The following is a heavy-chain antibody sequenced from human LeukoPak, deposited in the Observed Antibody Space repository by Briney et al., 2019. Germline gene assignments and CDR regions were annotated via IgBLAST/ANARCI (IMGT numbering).Heavy chain of an antibody. CDR1: GFTFSSYS. D-gene: IGHD2-2*01. CDR3: ARDFYCSSTSCYGNDAFDI. Sequence: PGGSLRLSCAASGFTFSSYSMNWVRQAPGKGLEWVSSISSSSSYIYYADSVKGRFTISRDNAKNSLYLQMNSPRAEDTAVYYCARDFYCSSTSCYGNDAFDIWGQGTMVTVSS. J-gene: IGHJ3*02. V-gene: IGHV3-21*01. CDR2: ISSSSSYI.